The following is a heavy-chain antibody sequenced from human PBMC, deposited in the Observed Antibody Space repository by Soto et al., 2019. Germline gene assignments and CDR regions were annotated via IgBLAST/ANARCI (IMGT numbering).Heavy chain of an antibody. D-gene: IGHD6-13*01. CDR1: GGSISSNHW. Sequence: QVQLQESGPGLVRPSGTLSLTCAVSGGSISSNHWWSWVRQPPGKGLEWIGEIYHSGSTNYNPSLKSRVTMAVVPSKNLFSLTLKSVTAADTAFSYCARDQGSHPGDWGQGTLVSVSS. CDR2: IYHSGST. CDR3: ARDQGSHPGD. J-gene: IGHJ4*02. V-gene: IGHV4-4*02.